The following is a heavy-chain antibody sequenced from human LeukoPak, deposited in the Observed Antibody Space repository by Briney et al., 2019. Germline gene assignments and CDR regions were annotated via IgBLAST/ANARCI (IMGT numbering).Heavy chain of an antibody. CDR1: GYTFTGYY. D-gene: IGHD3-22*01. CDR3: ARDRSTYYYDSSGYPNAFDI. J-gene: IGHJ3*02. Sequence: ASVTVSCKASGYTFTGYYMHWVRQAPGQGLEWMGWINPNSGGTNYAQKFQGRVTMTRDTSISTAYMELSRLRSDDTAVYYCARDRSTYYYDSSGYPNAFDIWGQGTMVTVSS. V-gene: IGHV1-2*02. CDR2: INPNSGGT.